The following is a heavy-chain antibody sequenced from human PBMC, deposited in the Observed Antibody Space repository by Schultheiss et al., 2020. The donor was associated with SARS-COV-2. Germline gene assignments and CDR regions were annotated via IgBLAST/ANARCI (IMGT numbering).Heavy chain of an antibody. CDR2: ISSSGSTI. J-gene: IGHJ6*02. CDR1: GFTFSSYG. Sequence: GGSLRLSCAASGFTFSSYGMHWVRQAPGKGLEWVSYISSSGSTIYYADSVKGRFTISRDNSKNTLYLQMNSLRAEDTAVYYCAKEKWELRDYYYYGMDVWGQGTTVTVSS. V-gene: IGHV3-48*01. CDR3: AKEKWELRDYYYYGMDV. D-gene: IGHD1-26*01.